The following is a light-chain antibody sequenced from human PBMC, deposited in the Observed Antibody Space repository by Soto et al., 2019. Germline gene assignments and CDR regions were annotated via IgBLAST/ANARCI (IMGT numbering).Light chain of an antibody. CDR1: QSVLYSSNNKNY. Sequence: DIVMTQSPDSLAVSLGERATINCKSSQSVLYSSNNKNYLAWYQQKPGQAPRLLIYDASNRATGIPARFSGSGSGTDFTLTISSLEPEDFAVYYCQQTSNWPPEITFGQGTRLEIK. V-gene: IGKV4-1*01. CDR2: DAS. J-gene: IGKJ5*01. CDR3: QQTSNWPPEIT.